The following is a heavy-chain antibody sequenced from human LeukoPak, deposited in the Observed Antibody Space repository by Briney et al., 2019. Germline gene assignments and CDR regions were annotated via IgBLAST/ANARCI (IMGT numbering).Heavy chain of an antibody. V-gene: IGHV1-24*01. CDR3: ATHPVGYCSANGCYSVDY. Sequence: ASVKVSCEVSGYTLTELSMHWVRQAPGKGLGWMGGFDPEDGETVYAQKFQGRLTMTEDTSTDTAYMELSSLRSDDTAVYYCATHPVGYCSANGCYSVDYWGQGTLLTVSS. D-gene: IGHD2-15*01. J-gene: IGHJ4*02. CDR2: FDPEDGET. CDR1: GYTLTELS.